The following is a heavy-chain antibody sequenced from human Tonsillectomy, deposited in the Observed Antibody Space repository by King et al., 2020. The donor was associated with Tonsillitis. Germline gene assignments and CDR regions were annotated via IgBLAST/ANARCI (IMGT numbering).Heavy chain of an antibody. CDR2: ISGSGGST. Sequence: VQLVESGGGLVQPGGSLRLSCAASGFTFSSYAMSWVRQAPGKGMEWVSAISGSGGSTYYADSVKGRFTISRDNSKNTLYLQMNSLRAKDTAVYYCAKLFRPHKPPQYPNYFDYWGQGTLVTVSS. V-gene: IGHV3-23*04. CDR1: GFTFSSYA. CDR3: AKLFRPHKPPQYPNYFDY. D-gene: IGHD2-21*01. J-gene: IGHJ4*02.